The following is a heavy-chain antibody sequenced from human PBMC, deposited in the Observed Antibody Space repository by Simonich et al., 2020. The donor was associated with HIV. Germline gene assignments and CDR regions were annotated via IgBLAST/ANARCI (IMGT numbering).Heavy chain of an antibody. CDR2: INAGNDNT. CDR1: GYTFTTYS. J-gene: IGHJ3*02. CDR3: ARDSATRTDAGAFDI. D-gene: IGHD1-1*01. V-gene: IGHV1-3*01. Sequence: QVHLVQSGAEVKKPGASVKLSCKASGYTFTTYSMHWVRQAPGQRLEWMGWINAGNDNTKYSQKFQGRVTITRDTSASTAYMELSSLTSEDTAVYYCARDSATRTDAGAFDIWGQGTMVTVSS.